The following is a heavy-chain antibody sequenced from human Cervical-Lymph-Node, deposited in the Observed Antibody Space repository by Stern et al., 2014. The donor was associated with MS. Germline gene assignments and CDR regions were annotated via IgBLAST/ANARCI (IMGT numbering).Heavy chain of an antibody. CDR1: GDSISSGGHY. D-gene: IGHD1-26*01. V-gene: IGHV4-31*03. CDR3: ASRWSGTYYGQNWFDP. J-gene: IGHJ5*02. Sequence: QVQLQESGPGLVKPSQTLSLTCTVSGDSISSGGHYWSWIRQHPGKGLEWIGYIYSSGATFYNPSLKGRVTISLDMSNNQFSLTMSSVTAADTATYYCASRWSGTYYGQNWFDPWGQGILVTVSS. CDR2: IYSSGAT.